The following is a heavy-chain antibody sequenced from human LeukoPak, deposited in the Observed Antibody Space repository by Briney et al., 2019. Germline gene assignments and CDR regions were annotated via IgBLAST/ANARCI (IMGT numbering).Heavy chain of an antibody. J-gene: IGHJ4*02. CDR1: GFSLSTSGVC. CDR2: IYWDDDK. CDR3: AHRLDSDWAFDY. V-gene: IGHV2-5*02. Sequence: SGPTLVKPTQTLTLTCTFSGFSLSTSGVCVGWTRQPPGKALEWLAPIYWDDDKRYSPSLKNRLTITKDTSKNQVVLTMTNMDPVDTATYYCAHRLDSDWAFDYWGQGTLVTVSS. D-gene: IGHD6-19*01.